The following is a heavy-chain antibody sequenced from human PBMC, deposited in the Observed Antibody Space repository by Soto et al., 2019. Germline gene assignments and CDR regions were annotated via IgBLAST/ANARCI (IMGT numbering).Heavy chain of an antibody. D-gene: IGHD4-17*01. V-gene: IGHV4-34*01. CDR2: INHGGST. CDR1: GGSFSGYH. CDR3: ARGVDYGADY. Sequence: QVLLQQWGAGLLRPSETLSLTCDVYGGSFSGYHWSWTRQPPGKGLEWIGEINHGGSTTYNPSLKSRVTISVDPSKNQFSLKLSSVTAADTAVYFCARGVDYGADYWGQGSLVTVSS. J-gene: IGHJ4*02.